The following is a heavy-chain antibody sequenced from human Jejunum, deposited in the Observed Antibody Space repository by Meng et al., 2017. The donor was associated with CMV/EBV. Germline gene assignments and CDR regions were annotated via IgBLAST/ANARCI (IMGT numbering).Heavy chain of an antibody. J-gene: IGHJ4*02. CDR3: ARGSSASGLTY. Sequence: QVQLVQSGAEVTKPGSSVKVSCKASGGTFSSFSISWVRQAPGQGLEWVGRITPILGVADYAQQLQGRVTITADKSTSTAYMELSSLRYGDTAVYYCARGSSASGLTYWGQGTLVTVSS. D-gene: IGHD6-19*01. V-gene: IGHV1-69*02. CDR2: ITPILGVA. CDR1: GGTFSSFS.